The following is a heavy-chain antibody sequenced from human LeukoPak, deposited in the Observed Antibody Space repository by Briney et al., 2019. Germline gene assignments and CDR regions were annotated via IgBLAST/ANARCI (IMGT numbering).Heavy chain of an antibody. CDR1: GFTFSSYA. CDR3: AKEGYCGGDCYSYYFDY. Sequence: GGSLRLSCAASGFTFSSYAMSWVRQAPGKGLEWVSAISSSGGSTYYADSVKGRFTISRDNSKNTLYLQMNSLRAEDTAVYYCAKEGYCGGDCYSYYFDYWGQGTLVTISS. D-gene: IGHD2-21*02. J-gene: IGHJ4*02. CDR2: ISSSGGST. V-gene: IGHV3-23*01.